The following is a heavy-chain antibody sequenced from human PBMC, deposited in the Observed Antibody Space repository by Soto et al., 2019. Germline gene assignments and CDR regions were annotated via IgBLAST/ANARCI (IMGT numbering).Heavy chain of an antibody. CDR1: GDSVSSNSAA. Sequence: PSQTLSLTCAISGDSVSSNSAAWNWFRQSPSRGLEWLGRTYYRSKWYNDYAVSVKSRITINPDTSKNQFSLQLNSVTPEDTAVYYCARSRDSSGFEGLDYWGQGTLVTVSS. D-gene: IGHD3-22*01. CDR3: ARSRDSSGFEGLDY. J-gene: IGHJ4*02. CDR2: TYYRSKWYN. V-gene: IGHV6-1*01.